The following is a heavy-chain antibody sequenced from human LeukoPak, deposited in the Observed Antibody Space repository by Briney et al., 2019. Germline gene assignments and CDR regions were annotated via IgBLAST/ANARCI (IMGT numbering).Heavy chain of an antibody. D-gene: IGHD3-22*01. CDR2: ISSSGSTI. V-gene: IGHV3-11*01. CDR1: GFTFSDYY. J-gene: IGHJ4*02. CDR3: ARRSNYYDSSGYYYTLFDY. Sequence: GALRLSCAASGFTFSDYYMSWIRQAPGKGLEWVSYISSSGSTIYYADSVKGRFTISRDNAKNSLYLQMNSLRAEDTAVYYCARRSNYYDSSGYYYTLFDYWGQGTLVTVSS.